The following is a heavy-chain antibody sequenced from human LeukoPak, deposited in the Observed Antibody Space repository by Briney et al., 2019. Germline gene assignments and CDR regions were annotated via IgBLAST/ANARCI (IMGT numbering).Heavy chain of an antibody. Sequence: GGSLRLSCAASGFTFSSYWMSWVRQAPGKGLEWVANIKQDGSEKYYVDSVKGRFTISRDNAKNSLYLQMNSLRAEDTALYYCAKDLEGAAAGLDYWGQGSLVTVPS. CDR2: IKQDGSEK. CDR3: AKDLEGAAAGLDY. CDR1: GFTFSSYW. J-gene: IGHJ4*02. D-gene: IGHD6-13*01. V-gene: IGHV3-7*03.